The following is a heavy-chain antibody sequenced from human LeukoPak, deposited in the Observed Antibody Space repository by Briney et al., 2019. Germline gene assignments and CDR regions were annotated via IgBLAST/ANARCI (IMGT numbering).Heavy chain of an antibody. CDR2: IYSGGST. D-gene: IGHD4-17*01. Sequence: GGSLRLSCAASGFTVSSNYMSWVRQAPGKGLEWVSVIYSGGSTYYADSVKGRFTISRDNSKNTLYLQMNGLRAEDTAVYYCARDAINYGDYVFDYWGQRTVVTVSS. CDR3: ARDAINYGDYVFDY. J-gene: IGHJ4*02. V-gene: IGHV3-53*01. CDR1: GFTVSSNY.